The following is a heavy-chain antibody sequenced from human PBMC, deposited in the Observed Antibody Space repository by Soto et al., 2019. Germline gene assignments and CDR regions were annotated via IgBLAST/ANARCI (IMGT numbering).Heavy chain of an antibody. Sequence: ASVKVYCKASGYTFSNYYMHWVRQAPGQGLEWMGIINPSGGSTSYGQKFQGRVTMTRDTSTSTVYMELSTLRSEDTAVYYCARYRDGYNGAYDYWGQGTLVTVSS. J-gene: IGHJ4*02. V-gene: IGHV1-46*03. D-gene: IGHD5-12*01. CDR2: INPSGGST. CDR1: GYTFSNYY. CDR3: ARYRDGYNGAYDY.